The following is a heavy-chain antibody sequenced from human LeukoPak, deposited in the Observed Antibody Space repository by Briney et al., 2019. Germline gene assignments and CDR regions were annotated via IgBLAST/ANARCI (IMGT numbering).Heavy chain of an antibody. CDR2: ISGSGGST. CDR3: AKVVGATTAGLFDY. J-gene: IGHJ4*02. Sequence: GGSLRLSCAASGFTFSSYAMSWVRQAPGKGLEWVSAISGSGGSTYYADSVKGRSTISRDNSKNTLYLQMNSLRAEDTAVYYCAKVVGATTAGLFDYWGLGTLVTVSS. CDR1: GFTFSSYA. D-gene: IGHD1-26*01. V-gene: IGHV3-23*01.